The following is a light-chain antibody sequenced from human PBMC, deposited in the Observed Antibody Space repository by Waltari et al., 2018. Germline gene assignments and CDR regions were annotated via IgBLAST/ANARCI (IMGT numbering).Light chain of an antibody. CDR3: MQALQTPYT. J-gene: IGKJ2*01. CDR2: LGS. V-gene: IGKV2-28*01. Sequence: DTVMTQSPLSLTVTPGEPASISCRSSQSPLHSNGYNYLDWYLQKPGQSPQLLIYLGSNRASGVSDRFSGSGSGTDFTLKISRVQAEDVEVYYCMQALQTPYTFGQQTKLQI. CDR1: QSPLHSNGYNY.